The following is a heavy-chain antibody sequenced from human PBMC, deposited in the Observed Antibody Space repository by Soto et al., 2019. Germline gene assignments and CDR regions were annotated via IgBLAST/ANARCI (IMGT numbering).Heavy chain of an antibody. D-gene: IGHD3-16*01. J-gene: IGHJ4*02. CDR1: GGTFSSYA. V-gene: IGHV1-69*13. CDR2: IIPIFGTA. CDR3: ARSVLGTYYFDY. Sequence: SVKGSCKASGGTFSSYAISWVRQAPGQGLEWMGGIIPIFGTANYAQKFQGRVTITADESTSTAYMELSSLRSEDTAVYYCARSVLGTYYFDYWVQGTLVTVSS.